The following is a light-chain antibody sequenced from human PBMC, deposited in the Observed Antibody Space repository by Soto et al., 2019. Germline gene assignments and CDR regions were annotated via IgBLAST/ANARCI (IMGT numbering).Light chain of an antibody. CDR1: QGISDY. Sequence: DIQMTQSPSSLSASVGDRVTITCRASQGISDYLAWYQQKPGKVPKILIYAASTLQSGVPSRFSGSGSGTDFTLTISSLQPEDVATDYCQKYNSATYTFGQGTKLEIK. CDR2: AAS. CDR3: QKYNSATYT. V-gene: IGKV1-27*01. J-gene: IGKJ2*01.